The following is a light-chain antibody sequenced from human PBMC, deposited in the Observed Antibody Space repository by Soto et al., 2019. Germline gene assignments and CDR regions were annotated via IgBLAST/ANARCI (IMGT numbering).Light chain of an antibody. CDR3: QQYGSSPLCT. V-gene: IGKV3-20*01. J-gene: IGKJ2*02. CDR1: QSVSSSY. Sequence: IVLTQSPGTLSLSPGERATLSCRASQSVSSSYLAWFQQKPGQAPRLLIYGASSRATGIPDRFSGSGSGTDFTLTIIRLEPEDFAVYYCQQYGSSPLCTFGQGTKLEIK. CDR2: GAS.